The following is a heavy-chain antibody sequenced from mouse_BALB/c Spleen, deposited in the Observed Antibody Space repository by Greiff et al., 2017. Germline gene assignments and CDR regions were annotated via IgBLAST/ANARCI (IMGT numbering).Heavy chain of an antibody. Sequence: EVMLVESGGGLVQPGGSLKLSCAASGFTFSSYTMSWVRQTPEKRLEWVAYISNGGGSTYYPDTVKGRFTISRDNAKNTLYLQMSSLKSEDTAMYYCARHMITTAAYFDYWGQGTTLTVSS. CDR3: ARHMITTAAYFDY. CDR2: ISNGGGST. CDR1: GFTFSSYT. J-gene: IGHJ2*01. D-gene: IGHD2-4*01. V-gene: IGHV5-12-2*01.